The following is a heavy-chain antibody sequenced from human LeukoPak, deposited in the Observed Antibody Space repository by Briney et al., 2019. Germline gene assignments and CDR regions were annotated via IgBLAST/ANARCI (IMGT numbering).Heavy chain of an antibody. CDR2: INAGNGNT. D-gene: IGHD5/OR15-5a*01. V-gene: IGHV1-3*01. CDR3: ARASTNRQGNWFDP. CDR1: GYTFTSYA. J-gene: IGHJ5*02. Sequence: ASVKVSCKASGYTFTSYATHWVRQAPGQRLEWMGWINAGNGNTKYSQKFQGRVTITRDTSASTAYMELRSLRSDDTAVYYCARASTNRQGNWFDPWGQGTLVTVSS.